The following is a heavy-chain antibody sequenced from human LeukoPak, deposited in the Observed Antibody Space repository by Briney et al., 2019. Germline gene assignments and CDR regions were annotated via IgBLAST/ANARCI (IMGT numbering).Heavy chain of an antibody. J-gene: IGHJ4*02. CDR1: GGSFSDYY. Sequence: SETLSLTCAVNGGSFSDYYWSWIRQPPGKGLEWIGEINRSGSTNYNPSLKSRVTISVDTSKNQFSLKLNSVTAADTAVYYCTRSYVWGQGTLVTASS. CDR3: TRSYV. V-gene: IGHV4-34*01. D-gene: IGHD2-8*01. CDR2: INRSGST.